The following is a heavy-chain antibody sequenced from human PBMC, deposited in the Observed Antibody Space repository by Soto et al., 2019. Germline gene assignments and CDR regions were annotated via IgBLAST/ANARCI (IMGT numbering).Heavy chain of an antibody. CDR3: ARDPARGYCSGGSCYSYYYYYGMDV. CDR2: IYYSGST. D-gene: IGHD2-15*01. J-gene: IGHJ6*02. V-gene: IGHV4-31*03. Sequence: SETLSLTCTVSGGSISSGGYYWSWIRRHPGKGLEWIGYIYYSGSTYYNPSLKSRVTISVDTSKNQFSLKLSSVTAADTAVYYCARDPARGYCSGGSCYSYYYYYGMDVWGQGTTVTVSS. CDR1: GGSISSGGYY.